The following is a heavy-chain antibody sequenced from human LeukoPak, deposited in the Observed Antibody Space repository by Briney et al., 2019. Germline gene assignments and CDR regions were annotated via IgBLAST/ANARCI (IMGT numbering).Heavy chain of an antibody. Sequence: SETLSLTCTVSGGSISSYYWSWIRQPPGKGLEWIGYIHYSGSTNNNPSLKSRVTISVDTSKNQFSLKLSSVTAADTAVYYCARVMDTGYGGKLLGYYHYMDVWGKGTTVTVSS. V-gene: IGHV4-59*01. CDR1: GGSISSYY. CDR3: ARVMDTGYGGKLLGYYHYMDV. D-gene: IGHD4/OR15-4a*01. J-gene: IGHJ6*03. CDR2: IHYSGST.